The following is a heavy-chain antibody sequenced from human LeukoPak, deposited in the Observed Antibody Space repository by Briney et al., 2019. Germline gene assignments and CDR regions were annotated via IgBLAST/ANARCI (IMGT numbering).Heavy chain of an antibody. V-gene: IGHV3-23*01. D-gene: IGHD5-18*01. CDR3: AKDRIWRGYGYALYYFDY. Sequence: GGSLRLSCAASGFTFSSYAMSWVRQAPGKGLEWVSAISGSGGSTYYADSVKGRFTISRDNSKNTLYLQMNSLRAEDTAVYYCAKDRIWRGYGYALYYFDYWGQGTLVTVSS. CDR1: GFTFSSYA. CDR2: ISGSGGST. J-gene: IGHJ4*02.